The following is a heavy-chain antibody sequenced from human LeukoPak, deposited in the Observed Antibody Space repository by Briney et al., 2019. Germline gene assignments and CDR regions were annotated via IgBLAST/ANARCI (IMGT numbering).Heavy chain of an antibody. Sequence: SETLSLTCAVYGGSFSGYYWSWIRQPPGKGLEWIGEINHSGSTNYNPSLKSRVTISVDTSKSQFSLKLSSVTAADTAVYYCAGDYYGSGGYYRGDDAFDIWGQGTMVTVSS. J-gene: IGHJ3*02. CDR3: AGDYYGSGGYYRGDDAFDI. V-gene: IGHV4-34*01. CDR1: GGSFSGYY. CDR2: INHSGST. D-gene: IGHD3-10*01.